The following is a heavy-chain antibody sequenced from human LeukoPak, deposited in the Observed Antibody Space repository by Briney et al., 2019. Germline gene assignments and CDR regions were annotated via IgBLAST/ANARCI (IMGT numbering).Heavy chain of an antibody. J-gene: IGHJ4*02. Sequence: ASVKVSCKVSGYTLTELSMHWVRQAPGKGLEWMGGFDPEDGETIYAQKFQCRVTMTEATSTDTAYMELSSMRSEDTAVYYCATEHYDSSGPFFDYWGQGTLVTVSS. CDR3: ATEHYDSSGPFFDY. CDR2: FDPEDGET. D-gene: IGHD3-22*01. V-gene: IGHV1-24*01. CDR1: GYTLTELS.